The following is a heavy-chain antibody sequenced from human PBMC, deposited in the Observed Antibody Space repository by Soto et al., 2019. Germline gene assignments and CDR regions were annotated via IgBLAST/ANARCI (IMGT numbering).Heavy chain of an antibody. V-gene: IGHV1-69*04. Sequence: QVQLVQSGAEVKKPGSSVKVSCKASGDTFSNHTISWVRQAPGQGLEWMGRIIPILGVANYAQKFQGRVRTTADKPTTTVYMERSSLRSADTAVYYCARVAEMGTVTKGYYYYMDVWGKGTTVTVSS. D-gene: IGHD4-17*01. CDR3: ARVAEMGTVTKGYYYYMDV. CDR2: IIPILGVA. J-gene: IGHJ6*03. CDR1: GDTFSNHT.